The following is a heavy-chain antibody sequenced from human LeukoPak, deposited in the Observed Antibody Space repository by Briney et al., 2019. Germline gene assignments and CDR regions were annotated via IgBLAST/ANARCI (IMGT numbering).Heavy chain of an antibody. CDR1: GFTFSSYA. J-gene: IGHJ4*02. V-gene: IGHV3-23*01. CDR2: ISGSGGST. D-gene: IGHD3-10*01. CDR3: AGYGSGSYAFDY. Sequence: GGSLRLSYAASGFTFSSYAMSWVRQAPGKGLEWVSAISGSGGSTYYADSVKGRFTISRDNSKNTLYLQMNSLRAEDTAVYYCAGYGSGSYAFDYWGQGTLVTVSS.